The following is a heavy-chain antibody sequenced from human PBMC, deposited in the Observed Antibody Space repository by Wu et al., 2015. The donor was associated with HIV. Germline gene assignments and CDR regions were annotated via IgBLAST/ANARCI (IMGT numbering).Heavy chain of an antibody. CDR2: LNPNINGR. Sequence: QVQLVQSGPEVKKPGASVRVSCKASGYSLSDHYIHWLRQAPGQGLEWMGWLNPNINGRDYAQKFQGRVTMTRDTSLNTAYMELTGLRSDDTAVYFCGRGKRSLLTMSSGSMLLMVWGQGTSGRRLL. CDR3: GRGKRSLLTMSSGSMLLMV. J-gene: IGHJ3*01. V-gene: IGHV1-2*02. CDR1: GYSLSDHY. D-gene: IGHD3-10*01.